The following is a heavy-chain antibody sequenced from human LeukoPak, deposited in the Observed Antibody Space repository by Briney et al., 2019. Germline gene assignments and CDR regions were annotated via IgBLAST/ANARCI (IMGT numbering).Heavy chain of an antibody. CDR1: GFTFGYYW. CDR2: IKGDGSDK. CDR3: ARYLYDSSSLDY. Sequence: GGSLRRSCAASGFTFGYYWMSWVRQAPGKGLEWVANIKGDGSDKYYVDSVKGRFTISRDNAKNSLYLQMNSLRAEDTAVYYCARYLYDSSSLDYWGQGTLVTVSS. D-gene: IGHD3-22*01. V-gene: IGHV3-7*05. J-gene: IGHJ4*02.